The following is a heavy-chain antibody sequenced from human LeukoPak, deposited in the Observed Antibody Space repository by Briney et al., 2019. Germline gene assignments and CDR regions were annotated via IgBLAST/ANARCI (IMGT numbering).Heavy chain of an antibody. D-gene: IGHD2-2*01. J-gene: IGHJ4*02. CDR3: ARLYCSSTSCYVGGYFDY. CDR2: IYYSRST. V-gene: IGHV4-61*01. Sequence: SETLSLTCTVSGGSVSSGSYYWIWIRQPPGKGLEWIGYIYYSRSTNYNPSLKSRVTISVDTSKNQFSLKLSSVTAADTAVYYCARLYCSSTSCYVGGYFDYWGQGTLVTVSS. CDR1: GGSVSSGSYY.